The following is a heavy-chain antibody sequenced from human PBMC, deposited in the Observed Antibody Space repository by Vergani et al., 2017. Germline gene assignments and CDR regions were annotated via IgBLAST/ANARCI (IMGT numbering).Heavy chain of an antibody. Sequence: VQLVESGGGVVQPGRSLRLSCAASGFTFSSYAMHWVRQAPGKGLEWVSSISSSSSYIYYADSVKGRFTISRDNAKNSLYLQMNSLRAEDTAVYYCARGASRYSSSWYPSDYWGQGTLVTVSS. CDR1: GFTFSSYA. CDR3: ARGASRYSSSWYPSDY. D-gene: IGHD6-13*01. J-gene: IGHJ4*02. CDR2: ISSSSSYI. V-gene: IGHV3-21*01.